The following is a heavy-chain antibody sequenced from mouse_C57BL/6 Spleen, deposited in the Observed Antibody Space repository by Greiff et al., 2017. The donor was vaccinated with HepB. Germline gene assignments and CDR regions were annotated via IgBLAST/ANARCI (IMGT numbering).Heavy chain of an antibody. D-gene: IGHD4-1*01. V-gene: IGHV5-12*01. CDR1: GFTFSDYY. CDR2: ISNGGGST. Sequence: DVMLVESGGGLVQPGGSLKLSCAASGFTFSDYYMYWVRQTPEKRLEWVAYISNGGGSTYYPDTVKGRFTISRDKAKNTLCLQMSRLKSEDTARYYCARQGPGDYFDYWGQGTTLTVSS. CDR3: ARQGPGDYFDY. J-gene: IGHJ2*01.